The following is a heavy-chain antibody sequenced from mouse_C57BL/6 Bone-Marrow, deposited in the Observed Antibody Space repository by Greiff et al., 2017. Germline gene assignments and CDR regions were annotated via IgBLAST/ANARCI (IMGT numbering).Heavy chain of an antibody. J-gene: IGHJ4*01. Sequence: EVMLVESGGGLVKPGGSLKLSCAASGFTFSSYTMSWVRQTPEKRLEWVATISGGGGNTYYPDSVKGRFTISRDNAKNTLYLQMSSLRSEDTALYYCARRGYRYSNFLVMDYWGQGTSVTVSS. CDR2: ISGGGGNT. V-gene: IGHV5-9*01. D-gene: IGHD2-5*01. CDR3: ARRGYRYSNFLVMDY. CDR1: GFTFSSYT.